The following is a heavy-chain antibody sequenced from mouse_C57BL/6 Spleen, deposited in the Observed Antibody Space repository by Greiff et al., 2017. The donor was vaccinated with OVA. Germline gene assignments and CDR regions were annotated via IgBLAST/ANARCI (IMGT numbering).Heavy chain of an antibody. J-gene: IGHJ2*01. V-gene: IGHV1-69*01. D-gene: IGHD1-1*01. CDR1: GYTFTSYW. CDR3: ARGDSSVVYFDY. Sequence: QVQLQQPGAELVMPGASVKLSCKASGYTFTSYWMHWVKQRPGQGLEWIGEIDPSDSYTNYNQKFKGKSTLTVDKSSSTAYMQLSSLTSEDSAFYYCARGDSSVVYFDYWGQGTTLTVSS. CDR2: IDPSDSYT.